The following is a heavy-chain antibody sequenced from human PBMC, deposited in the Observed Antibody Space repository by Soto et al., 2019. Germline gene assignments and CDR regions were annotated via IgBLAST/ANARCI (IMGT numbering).Heavy chain of an antibody. Sequence: QVQLVESGGGVVQPGRSLRLSCAASGFTFSSYGMHWVRQAPGKGLEWVAVISYDGSNKYYADSVKGRFTISRDNSKNTLYVQVNGVRAEDTAVYYCAKDRYGGNSDWYIDLWGRGTLVTVFS. J-gene: IGHJ2*01. CDR3: AKDRYGGNSDWYIDL. V-gene: IGHV3-30*18. D-gene: IGHD4-17*01. CDR1: GFTFSSYG. CDR2: ISYDGSNK.